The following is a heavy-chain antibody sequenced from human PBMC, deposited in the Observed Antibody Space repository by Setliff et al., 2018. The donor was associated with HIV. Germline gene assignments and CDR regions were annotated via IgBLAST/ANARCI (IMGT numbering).Heavy chain of an antibody. J-gene: IGHJ4*02. Sequence: PSETLSLTCTVSGGSFSSGNYYWSGIRQPAGKGLEWIGHVYSIENTNYNPSLKSRVTISVDTSKNQFSLKLRSLTAADTAVYYCAREDKYGYSSSWYNYWGQGALVTVSS. CDR1: GGSFSSGNYY. CDR2: VYSIENT. V-gene: IGHV4-61*09. CDR3: AREDKYGYSSSWYNY. D-gene: IGHD6-13*01.